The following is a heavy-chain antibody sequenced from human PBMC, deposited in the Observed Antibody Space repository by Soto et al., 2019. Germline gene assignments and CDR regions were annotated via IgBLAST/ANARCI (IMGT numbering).Heavy chain of an antibody. D-gene: IGHD1-20*01. CDR2: IYWNEDK. Sequence: SVPTLVNHTQTLTLSCTFCAFSLGTNGGGVGWIRQPPGKPLEWLAVIYWNEDKRYSRSLKSRLSITKDTSKNQVVLTMTTMDPVDTATYYCVHTVMVHTITGGHYFDYSGPGILVTVPS. CDR3: VHTVMVHTITGGHYFDY. J-gene: IGHJ4*02. CDR1: AFSLGTNGGG. V-gene: IGHV2-5*01.